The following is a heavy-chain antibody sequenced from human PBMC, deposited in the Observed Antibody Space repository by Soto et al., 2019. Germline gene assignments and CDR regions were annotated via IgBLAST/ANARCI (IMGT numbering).Heavy chain of an antibody. J-gene: IGHJ4*02. CDR1: GYTFTSYA. CDR3: ARDPEYYDSSGSYYFDY. CDR2: INAGNGNT. D-gene: IGHD3-22*01. V-gene: IGHV1-3*01. Sequence: ASVKVSCKASGYTFTSYAMHWVRQAPGQRLEWMGWINAGNGNTKYSQKFQGRVNITRDTSASTAYMELSSLRSEDTAVYYCARDPEYYDSSGSYYFDYWGQGTLVTVSS.